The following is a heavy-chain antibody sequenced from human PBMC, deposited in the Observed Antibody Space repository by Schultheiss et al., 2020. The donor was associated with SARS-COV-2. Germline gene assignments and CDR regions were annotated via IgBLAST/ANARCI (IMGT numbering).Heavy chain of an antibody. V-gene: IGHV3-48*03. CDR1: GFTFSSYE. J-gene: IGHJ4*02. Sequence: GGSLRLSCAASGFTFSSYEMNWVRQAPGKGLEWVSYISSSGSTIYYADSVKGRFTISRDNAKNSLYLQMNSLRAEDTAVYYCARGFAVGAFDYWGQGTLVTVSS. CDR2: ISSSGSTI. CDR3: ARGFAVGAFDY. D-gene: IGHD1-26*01.